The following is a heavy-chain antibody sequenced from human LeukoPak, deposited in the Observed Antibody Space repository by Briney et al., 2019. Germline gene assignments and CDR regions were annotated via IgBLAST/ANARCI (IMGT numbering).Heavy chain of an antibody. D-gene: IGHD3-10*01. CDR2: IFSNDEK. V-gene: IGHV2-26*01. Sequence: SGPVLVKPTEPLTLTFTVSGFSLSHARMGVSWIRQPPGKALEWLAHIFSNDEKSYSTSLKSRLTISKDTSKSQVVLTMTNMDPVDTATYYCARSTMVRGAFQHWGQGTLVTVSS. J-gene: IGHJ1*01. CDR3: ARSTMVRGAFQH. CDR1: GFSLSHARMG.